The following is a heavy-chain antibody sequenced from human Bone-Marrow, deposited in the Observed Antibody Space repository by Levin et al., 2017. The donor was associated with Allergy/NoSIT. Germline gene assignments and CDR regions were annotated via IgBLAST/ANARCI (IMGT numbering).Heavy chain of an antibody. CDR2: IYQTGTT. V-gene: IGHV4-30-2*01. D-gene: IGHD1/OR15-1a*01. Sequence: NSSETLSLTCAVSGGSISSGGYPWSWIRKTPGKGLEWIGYIYQTGTTYYNPSLKSRVTISLDTSKNHFSLWLSSVTAADTAIYYCARGRTTWNIFDYWGQGTLVTVSS. CDR1: GGSISSGGYP. J-gene: IGHJ4*02. CDR3: ARGRTTWNIFDY.